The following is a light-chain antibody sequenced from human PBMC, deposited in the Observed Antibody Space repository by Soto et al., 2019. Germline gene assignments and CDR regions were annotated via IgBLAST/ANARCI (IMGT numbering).Light chain of an antibody. Sequence: EIVLTQSPGTLSLSPGERATLSCRASQSVSSNHLAWYQQKPGQAPRLLIYGASSRASDIPDRFSGSGSGTDFPLTISRLEPEDFAVYYCQQYGGSPPYTFGQGTNLEIK. V-gene: IGKV3-20*01. J-gene: IGKJ2*01. CDR2: GAS. CDR3: QQYGGSPPYT. CDR1: QSVSSNH.